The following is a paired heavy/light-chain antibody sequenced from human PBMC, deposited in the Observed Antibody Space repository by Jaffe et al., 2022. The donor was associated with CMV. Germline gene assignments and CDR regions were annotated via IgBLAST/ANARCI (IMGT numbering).Light chain of an antibody. V-gene: IGKV3-20*01. CDR3: QQYGSSSIT. CDR1: QSVSSSY. J-gene: IGKJ5*01. Sequence: EIVLTQSPGTLSLSPGERATLSCRASQSVSSSYLAWYQQKPGQAPRLLIYGASSRATGIPDRFSGSGSGTDFTLTISRLEPEDFAVYYCQQYGSSSITFGQGTRLEIK. CDR2: GAS.
Heavy chain of an antibody. J-gene: IGHJ6*02. V-gene: IGHV1-46*01. Sequence: QVQLVQSGAEVKKPGASVKVSCKASGYTFTSYYMHWVRQAPGQGLEWMGIINPSGGSTSYAQKFQGRVTMTRDTSTSTVYMELSSLRSEDTAVYYCARDHPPASDYDILTGYYIGPAYYYYGMDVWGQGTTVTVSS. CDR2: INPSGGST. CDR3: ARDHPPASDYDILTGYYIGPAYYYYGMDV. CDR1: GYTFTSYY. D-gene: IGHD3-9*01.